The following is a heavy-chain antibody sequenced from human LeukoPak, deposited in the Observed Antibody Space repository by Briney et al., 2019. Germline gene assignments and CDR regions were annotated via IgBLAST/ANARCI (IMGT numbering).Heavy chain of an antibody. D-gene: IGHD2-15*01. CDR1: GGSFSGYY. J-gene: IGHJ5*02. Sequence: PSETLSLTCAVYGGSFSGYYWSWIRQPPGKGLEWIGEINHSGSTNYNPSLKSRVTISVDTSKNQFSLKLSSVTAADTAMYYCARRSVVAANWFDPWGQGTLVTVSS. CDR3: ARRSVVAANWFDP. V-gene: IGHV4-34*01. CDR2: INHSGST.